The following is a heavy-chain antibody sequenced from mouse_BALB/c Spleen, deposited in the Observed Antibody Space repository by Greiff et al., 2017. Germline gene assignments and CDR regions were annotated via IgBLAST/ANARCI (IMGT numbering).Heavy chain of an antibody. D-gene: IGHD2-1*01. CDR2: IRSKSNNYAT. CDR1: GFTFNTYA. V-gene: IGHV10-1*02. Sequence: EVQLVESGGGLVQPKGSLKLSCAASGFTFNTYAMNWVRQAPGKGLEWVARIRSKSNNYATYYADSVKDRFTISRDDSQSMLYLQMNNLKTEDTAMYYCVRHGRIYYGNYGAMDYWGQGTSVTVSS. J-gene: IGHJ4*01. CDR3: VRHGRIYYGNYGAMDY.